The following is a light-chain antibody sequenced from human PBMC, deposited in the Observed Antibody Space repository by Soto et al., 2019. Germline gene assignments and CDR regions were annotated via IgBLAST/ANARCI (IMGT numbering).Light chain of an antibody. CDR3: QQYTSFPYS. CDR2: DAS. CDR1: QSTANW. Sequence: IQMTQFPATLTASVGDRVTITCRASQSTANWLAWYQQKPGKAPKVVIYDASSLGSGGPSRFSGSGSGTEFTLTISSLQPDDFATYYCQQYTSFPYSFGQGTKVDSK. J-gene: IGKJ2*03. V-gene: IGKV1-5*01.